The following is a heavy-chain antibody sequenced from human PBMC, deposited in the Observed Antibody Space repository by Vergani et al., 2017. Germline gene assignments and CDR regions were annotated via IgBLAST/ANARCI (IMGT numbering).Heavy chain of an antibody. J-gene: IGHJ3*02. V-gene: IGHV3-23*01. CDR2: ISGSGGNT. CDR3: AKPNKGATGGVGAFDI. Sequence: EVQLLESGGNLIQPGGSLRLSCGASGFTFSSYAMTWVRLAPGKGLQWVSAISGSGGNTFYTDSVKGRFTISRDNSKNTLYLQMNSLRAEDTAVYYCAKPNKGATGGVGAFDIWGQGTMVTVSS. D-gene: IGHD1-26*01. CDR1: GFTFSSYA.